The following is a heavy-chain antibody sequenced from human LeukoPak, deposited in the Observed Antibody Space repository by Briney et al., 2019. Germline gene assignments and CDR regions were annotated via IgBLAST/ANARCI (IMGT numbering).Heavy chain of an antibody. J-gene: IGHJ4*02. Sequence: GGSLRLSCAASRFTFNNYGMHWVRQAPGKGLEWVAFIRFDGSNKYYADSVKGRFTISRDNSKNTLYLQMNSLRAEDTAVYYCAKLGEGGYSYDYLPYHFDYWGQGTLVTVSS. CDR1: RFTFNNYG. CDR2: IRFDGSNK. D-gene: IGHD5-18*01. V-gene: IGHV3-30*02. CDR3: AKLGEGGYSYDYLPYHFDY.